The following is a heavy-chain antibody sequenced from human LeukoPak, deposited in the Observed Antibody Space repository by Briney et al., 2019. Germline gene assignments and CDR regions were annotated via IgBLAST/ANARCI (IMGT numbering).Heavy chain of an antibody. CDR1: GYSISSAYY. D-gene: IGHD3-10*01. Sequence: SETLSLTCTVSGYSISSAYYWGWIRQPPGKGLEWIGSIYHSGSTYFDPSLKSRVTISVDTSKNQFSLKLSSVTAADTAVYYCARGNYYSSGAPFDYWGQGTLVTVSS. V-gene: IGHV4-38-2*02. CDR3: ARGNYYSSGAPFDY. J-gene: IGHJ4*02. CDR2: IYHSGST.